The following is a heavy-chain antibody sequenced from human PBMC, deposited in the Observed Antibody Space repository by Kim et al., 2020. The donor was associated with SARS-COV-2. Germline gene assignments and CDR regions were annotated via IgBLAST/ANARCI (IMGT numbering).Heavy chain of an antibody. CDR1: GFTFSSYA. Sequence: GGSLRLSCAATGFTFSSYAMSWVRQAPGKGLEWVSSIISSGGGTYYADSVKGRFTISRDNSKNTLFLEMNSLRAEDTAIYYCAKDAHWLVVFGLDSWGQGTLVTVSS. J-gene: IGHJ4*02. D-gene: IGHD6-19*01. V-gene: IGHV3-23*01. CDR2: IISSGGGT. CDR3: AKDAHWLVVFGLDS.